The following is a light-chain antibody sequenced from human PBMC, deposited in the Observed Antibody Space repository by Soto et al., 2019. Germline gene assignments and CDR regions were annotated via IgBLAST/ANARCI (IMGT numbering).Light chain of an antibody. V-gene: IGLV2-14*01. CDR2: DVS. CDR3: SSYTSSSTVV. Sequence: QSALTQPASVSGSLGQSITISCTGTSGDVGGYNYVSWYQQHPGKAPKLMIYDVSNRPSGVSNRFSGSKSGNTASLTISGLQAEDEADYYCSSYTSSSTVVFGGGTKLTVL. J-gene: IGLJ2*01. CDR1: SGDVGGYNY.